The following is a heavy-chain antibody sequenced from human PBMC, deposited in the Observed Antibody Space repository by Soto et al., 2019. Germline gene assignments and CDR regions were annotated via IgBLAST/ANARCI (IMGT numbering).Heavy chain of an antibody. Sequence: GGSLRLSCAASGFTFSSYSMNWVRQAPGKGLEWVSSISSSSSYIYYADSVKGRFTISRDNAKNSLYLQMNSLRAEDMAVYYCASNSSSWYDYWGQGTLVTVSS. D-gene: IGHD6-13*01. CDR1: GFTFSSYS. CDR3: ASNSSSWYDY. J-gene: IGHJ4*02. CDR2: ISSSSSYI. V-gene: IGHV3-21*01.